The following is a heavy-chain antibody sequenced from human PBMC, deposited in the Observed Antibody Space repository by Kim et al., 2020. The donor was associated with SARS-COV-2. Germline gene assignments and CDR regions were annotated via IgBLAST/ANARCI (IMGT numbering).Heavy chain of an antibody. D-gene: IGHD3-10*01. CDR1: GGTFSSYA. CDR2: IIPILGIA. V-gene: IGHV1-69*04. Sequence: SVKVSCKASGGTFSSYAISWVRQAPGQGLEWMGRIIPILGIANYAQKFQGRVTITADKSTSTAYMELSSLRSEDTAVYYCARERFGRGMWVGMDVWGQGTTVTVSS. CDR3: ARERFGRGMWVGMDV. J-gene: IGHJ6*02.